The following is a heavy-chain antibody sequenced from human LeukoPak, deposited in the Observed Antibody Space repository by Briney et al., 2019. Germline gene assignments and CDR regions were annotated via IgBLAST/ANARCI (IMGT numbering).Heavy chain of an antibody. CDR1: GDSVSSNSAA. V-gene: IGHV6-1*01. Sequence: SQTLSLTCAISGDSVSSNSAAWNWIRQSPSRGLEWLGRTYYRSKWYNDYAVSVKSRITINPDTSKNQFSLQLNSVTPEDTAVYYCGREQAWYSSSWYQTFYDYWGQGTLVTVSS. CDR3: GREQAWYSSSWYQTFYDY. D-gene: IGHD6-13*01. J-gene: IGHJ4*02. CDR2: TYYRSKWYN.